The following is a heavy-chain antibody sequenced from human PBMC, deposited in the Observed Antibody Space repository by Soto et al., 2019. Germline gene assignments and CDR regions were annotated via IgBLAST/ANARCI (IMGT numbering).Heavy chain of an antibody. J-gene: IGHJ4*02. CDR1: GYTFTSYD. Sequence: QVQLVQSGAEVKKPGASVKVSCKASGYTFTSYDINWVRQATGQGLEWMGWMNPNSGNTGYAQKFQGRVTKNRNTPTSTADTELSRQRSEATAADYCARTLSGDTVDYWAQGTLVTVSS. D-gene: IGHD4-17*01. V-gene: IGHV1-8*01. CDR3: ARTLSGDTVDY. CDR2: MNPNSGNT.